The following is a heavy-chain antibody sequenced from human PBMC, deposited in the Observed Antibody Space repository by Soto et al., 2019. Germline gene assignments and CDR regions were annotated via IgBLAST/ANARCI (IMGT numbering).Heavy chain of an antibody. CDR3: TTEGDYYDILTGYYNYYFDY. CDR2: IKSKTDGGTT. CDR1: GFTFSNAW. Sequence: LRLSCAASGFTFSNAWMSWVRQAPGKGLEWVGRIKSKTDGGTTDYAAPVKGRLTISRDDSKNTLYLQMNSLKTEETAVYYCTTEGDYYDILTGYYNYYFDYWGQGTLVTVSS. D-gene: IGHD3-9*01. V-gene: IGHV3-15*01. J-gene: IGHJ4*01.